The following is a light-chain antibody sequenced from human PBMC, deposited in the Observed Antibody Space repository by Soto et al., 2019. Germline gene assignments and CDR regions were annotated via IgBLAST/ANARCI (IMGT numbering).Light chain of an antibody. CDR3: QSYDSSLSVVV. CDR2: GNS. Sequence: QPVLTQPPSVSGAPGQRVTISCPGSSSNIGAGYDVHWYQQLPGTAPKLLIYGNSNRPSGVPDRFSGSKSGTSASLAITGLQAEDEADYYCQSYDSSLSVVVFGGGTKLSVL. V-gene: IGLV1-40*01. J-gene: IGLJ2*01. CDR1: SSNIGAGYD.